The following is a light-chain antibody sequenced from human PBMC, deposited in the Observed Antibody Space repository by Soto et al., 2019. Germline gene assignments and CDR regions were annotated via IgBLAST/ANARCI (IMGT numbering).Light chain of an antibody. CDR1: SSDIGHYDY. Sequence: QSALTQPASVSGSPGQSITISCTGTSSDIGHYDYVSWYQQHPGKAPRLMIYHVTYRPSGVSNRYSGSKSGNSASLTISGLQADDEADYYCCSLTTSHTYVFGSGTKVTVL. CDR3: CSLTTSHTYV. V-gene: IGLV2-14*03. J-gene: IGLJ1*01. CDR2: HVT.